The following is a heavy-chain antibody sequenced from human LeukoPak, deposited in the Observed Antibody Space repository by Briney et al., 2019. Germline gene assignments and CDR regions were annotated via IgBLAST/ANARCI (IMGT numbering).Heavy chain of an antibody. J-gene: IGHJ4*02. CDR1: GFTFSSYW. Sequence: GGSLRLSCAASGFTFSSYWMHWVRQAPGKGLVWVSRINSDGSSTSYADSAKGRFTISRDNAKNTLYLQMNSLRAEDTAVYYCAKFGGYYDRSARGAPEFDYWGQGTLVTVSS. D-gene: IGHD3-22*01. CDR2: INSDGSST. CDR3: AKFGGYYDRSARGAPEFDY. V-gene: IGHV3-74*01.